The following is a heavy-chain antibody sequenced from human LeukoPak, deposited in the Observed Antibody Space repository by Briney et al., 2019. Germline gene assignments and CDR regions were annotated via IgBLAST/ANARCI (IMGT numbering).Heavy chain of an antibody. V-gene: IGHV4-34*01. J-gene: IGHJ3*02. Sequence: SETLSLTCAVYGGSFSGYYWSWIRQPPGKGLEWIGEINHSGSTNYNPSLKSRVTISVDTSKNQFSLKLSSVTAADTAVYYCARDPSEVSIWGQGTMVTVSS. CDR1: GGSFSGYY. CDR2: INHSGST. CDR3: ARDPSEVSI. D-gene: IGHD6-6*01.